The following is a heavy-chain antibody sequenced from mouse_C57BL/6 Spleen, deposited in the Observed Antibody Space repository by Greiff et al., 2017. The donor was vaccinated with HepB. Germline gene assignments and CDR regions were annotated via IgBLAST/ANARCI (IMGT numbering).Heavy chain of an antibody. V-gene: IGHV5-9-1*02. CDR2: ISSGGDYI. J-gene: IGHJ2*01. D-gene: IGHD2-3*01. CDR1: GFTFSSYA. CDR3: TRGGYDGYFDY. Sequence: EVKVEESGEGLVKPGGSLKLSCAASGFTFSSYAMSWVRQTPEKRLEWVAYISSGGDYIYYADTVKGRFTISRDNARNTLYLQMSRLKSEDTAMYYCTRGGYDGYFDYWGQGTTLTVSS.